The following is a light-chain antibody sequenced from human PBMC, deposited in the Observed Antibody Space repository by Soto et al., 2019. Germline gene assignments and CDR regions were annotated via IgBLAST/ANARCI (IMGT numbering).Light chain of an antibody. Sequence: SALAQPRSVSGTPGQSVTISCTGTSSDFGGYNYVSWYQHHPGKAPKLMIYDVSERPSGVPDRFSGSKSGNTASLTISGLQAEDEADYYCCSYAGTLDVFAIGTKVTV. J-gene: IGLJ1*01. CDR1: SSDFGGYNY. CDR2: DVS. CDR3: CSYAGTLDV. V-gene: IGLV2-11*01.